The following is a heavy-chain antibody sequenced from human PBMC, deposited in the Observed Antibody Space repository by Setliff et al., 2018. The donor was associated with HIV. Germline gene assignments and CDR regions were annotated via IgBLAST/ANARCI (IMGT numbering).Heavy chain of an antibody. CDR3: ARQGAGYYYDSSDYYTGNGFDI. D-gene: IGHD3-22*01. V-gene: IGHV4-38-2*02. Sequence: PSETLSLTCTVSGYSINSAYYWGWIPQSPGKGLEWIGGFHHSGSSHYNPSLKSRVTISGQTSKNQFSLKLSSVTAADTAVYYCARQGAGYYYDSSDYYTGNGFDIWGQGTMVTVSS. CDR1: GYSINSAYY. CDR2: FHHSGSS. J-gene: IGHJ3*02.